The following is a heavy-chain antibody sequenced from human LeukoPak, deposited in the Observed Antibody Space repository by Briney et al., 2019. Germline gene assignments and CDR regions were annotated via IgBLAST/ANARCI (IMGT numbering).Heavy chain of an antibody. Sequence: GGSLRLSCAAFGFTFSSYGMTWVRQAPGKGLEWVSSISGSGGTTFYADSVKGRFTISRDNSKNTLSLQMNSLRAEDTAVYYCAKGGWGHNDYWGQGTLVTVSS. CDR1: GFTFSSYG. J-gene: IGHJ4*02. CDR3: AKGGWGHNDY. CDR2: ISGSGGTT. D-gene: IGHD3-16*01. V-gene: IGHV3-23*01.